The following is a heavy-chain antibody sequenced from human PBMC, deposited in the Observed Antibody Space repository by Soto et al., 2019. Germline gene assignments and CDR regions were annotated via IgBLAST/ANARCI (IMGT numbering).Heavy chain of an antibody. V-gene: IGHV3-30-3*01. CDR3: ASSWRGNWNYIDH. J-gene: IGHJ4*02. CDR1: GLTFSNYA. D-gene: IGHD1-7*01. CDR2: IAYDGSIK. Sequence: QVQLVDSGGGVVQPGRALRLSCAASGLTFSNYAMHWVRQTPGTGLEWLAVIAYDGSIKIYADSVKGRFTISRDNSKNTLEPQMDSLRSEDTAVYYCASSWRGNWNYIDHWGQGTLVTVSS.